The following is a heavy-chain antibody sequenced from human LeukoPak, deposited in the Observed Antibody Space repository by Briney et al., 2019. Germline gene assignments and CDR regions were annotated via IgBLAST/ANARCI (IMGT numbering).Heavy chain of an antibody. CDR1: GGTFSSYS. V-gene: IGHV1-69*05. CDR3: ASEGNYDSGGYSRYNYYYMDV. D-gene: IGHD3-22*01. Sequence: GASVKVSCKGSGGTFSSYSISWVRQAPGQGLEWMGGIIPAFGTAHYAQKFQGRVTFTTDESTTTAYMELRSLRSEDTAVYYCASEGNYDSGGYSRYNYYYMDVWGKGTAVTVSS. CDR2: IIPAFGTA. J-gene: IGHJ6*03.